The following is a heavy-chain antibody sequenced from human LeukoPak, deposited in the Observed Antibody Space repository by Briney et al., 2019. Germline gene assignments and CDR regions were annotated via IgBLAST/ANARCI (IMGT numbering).Heavy chain of an antibody. CDR1: GGSISSYY. CDR3: ARVVRYYYYMDV. V-gene: IGHV4-39*07. Sequence: SETLSLTCTVSGGSISSYYWDWIRQPPGKGLEWIGRISYSGSTYYNPSLKSRVTISVDTSKNQFSLKLSSVTAADTAVYYCARVVRYYYYMDVWGKGTTVTISS. CDR2: ISYSGST. J-gene: IGHJ6*03.